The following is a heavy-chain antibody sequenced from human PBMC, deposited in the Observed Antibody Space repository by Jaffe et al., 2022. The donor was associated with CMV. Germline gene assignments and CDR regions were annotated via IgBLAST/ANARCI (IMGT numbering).Heavy chain of an antibody. J-gene: IGHJ4*02. Sequence: QVQLVESGGGVVQPGRSLRLSCEASEFTFNSDDIHWVRQAPGKGLEWVAFIRHDGSREYYIDSVKGRFTISRDNSKSTIYLQMNSLRAEDTAVYYCARFVIGYGLDWWGQGTLVTVSS. CDR3: ARFVIGYGLDW. D-gene: IGHD3-22*01. V-gene: IGHV3-33*08. CDR2: IRHDGSRE. CDR1: EFTFNSDD.